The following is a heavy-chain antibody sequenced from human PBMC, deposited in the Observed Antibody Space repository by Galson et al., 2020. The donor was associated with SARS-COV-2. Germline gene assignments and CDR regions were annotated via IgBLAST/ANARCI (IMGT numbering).Heavy chain of an antibody. D-gene: IGHD3-3*01. Sequence: GGSLTLSCAASGFTFTSYSMHWVRHAPHKGLEWLAVIFYDRSNKYYTASVKGRFTISRDNSKNTLYLQMNCLRAEDTAVYYCARDSISGPLFVCWSGYYGRAFDIRGQGTMVIGSS. CDR3: ARDSISGPLFVCWSGYYGRAFDI. CDR1: GFTFTSYS. V-gene: IGHV3-30*12. CDR2: IFYDRSNK. J-gene: IGHJ3*02.